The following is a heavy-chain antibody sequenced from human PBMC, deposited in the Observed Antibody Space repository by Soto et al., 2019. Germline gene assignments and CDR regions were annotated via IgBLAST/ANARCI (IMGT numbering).Heavy chain of an antibody. Sequence: GGSLRLSCVASGCSFSSYSLVWVRQAPGKGLEWVSYIFVDSTTIYYADSVKGRFTVSRDNAQNSLFLVINSLRAEDTAVYYCARYRDWAFDYWGQGTLVTVSS. J-gene: IGHJ4*02. V-gene: IGHV3-48*04. D-gene: IGHD3-9*01. CDR1: GCSFSSYS. CDR2: IFVDSTTI. CDR3: ARYRDWAFDY.